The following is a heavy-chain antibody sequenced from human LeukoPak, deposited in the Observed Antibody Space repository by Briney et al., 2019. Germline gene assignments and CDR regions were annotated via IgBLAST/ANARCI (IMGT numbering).Heavy chain of an antibody. D-gene: IGHD3-22*01. J-gene: IGHJ4*02. CDR3: ARALGPVITMIVVVTPPYY. CDR2: INPNSGGT. CDR1: GYTFTGYY. V-gene: IGHV1-2*02. Sequence: GASVKVSCKASGYTFTGYYMHWVRQAPGQGLEWMGWINPNSGGTNYAQKFQGRVTMTRDTSINTAYMELSRLRSDDTAVYYCARALGPVITMIVVVTPPYYWGQGTLVTVSS.